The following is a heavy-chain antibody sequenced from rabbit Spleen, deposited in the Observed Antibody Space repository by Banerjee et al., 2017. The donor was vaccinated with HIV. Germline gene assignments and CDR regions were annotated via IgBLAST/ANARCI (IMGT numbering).Heavy chain of an antibody. CDR2: TEPIFGTT. Sequence: QQQLEESGGGLVKPGGTLTLTCKASGFDFSSYYMTWVRQAPGKGLEWIGLTEPIFGTTYYASWVNGRFTISSHNAQNTLYLQLKSLTAADTATYFCARVGGVGVYGYATLWGPGTLVTVS. CDR1: GFDFSSYY. D-gene: IGHD6-1*01. V-gene: IGHV1S43*01. J-gene: IGHJ6*01. CDR3: ARVGGVGVYGYATL.